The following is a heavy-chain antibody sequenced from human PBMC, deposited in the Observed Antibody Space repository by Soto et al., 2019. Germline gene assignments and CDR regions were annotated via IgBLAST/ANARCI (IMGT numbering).Heavy chain of an antibody. J-gene: IGHJ4*02. CDR3: ATYSGSWAFDY. D-gene: IGHD1-26*01. V-gene: IGHV4-39*01. CDR2: IHYTGST. CDR1: GGSISSSSHY. Sequence: SETLSLTCIVSGGSISSSSHYWAWIRQPPGKGLEWIGSIHYTGSTFDNPSLKSRVTISVDTSKNQFSLKLTSVTAADTAVYFCATYSGSWAFDYWGQGTLVTVSS.